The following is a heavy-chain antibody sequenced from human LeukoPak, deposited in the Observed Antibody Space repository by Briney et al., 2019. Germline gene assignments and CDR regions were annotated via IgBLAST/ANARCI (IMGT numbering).Heavy chain of an antibody. D-gene: IGHD6-13*01. V-gene: IGHV4-59*01. J-gene: IGHJ4*02. CDR3: ARYSSSWYALHFDY. CDR1: GGSISSYY. CDR2: IYYSGST. Sequence: SETLSFTCTVSGGSISSYYWSWIRQPPGKGLEWIGYIYYSGSTNYNPSLKGRVTISVDTSKNQFSLKLSSVTAADTAVYYCARYSSSWYALHFDYWGQGTLVTVSS.